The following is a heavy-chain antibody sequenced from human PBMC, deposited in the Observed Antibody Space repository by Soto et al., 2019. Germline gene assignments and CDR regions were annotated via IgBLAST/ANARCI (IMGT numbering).Heavy chain of an antibody. D-gene: IGHD2-21*01. Sequence: GGSLRLSCAASGFTVSSNYMRWVRQAPGKGLEWVSVIYSGGSTYYADSVKGRFTISRDNSKNTLYLQMNSLRAEETAGYYCARDVYCGGECYFDYWGQGTLVTVSS. CDR3: ARDVYCGGECYFDY. J-gene: IGHJ4*02. V-gene: IGHV3-53*01. CDR2: IYSGGST. CDR1: GFTVSSNY.